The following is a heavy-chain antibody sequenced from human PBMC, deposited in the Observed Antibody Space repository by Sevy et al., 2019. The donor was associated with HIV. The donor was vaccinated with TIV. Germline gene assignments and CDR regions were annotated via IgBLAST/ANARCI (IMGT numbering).Heavy chain of an antibody. V-gene: IGHV3-64*01. CDR2: ISGGGGNT. CDR1: GFTFSTYA. Sequence: GGSLRLSCAASGFTFSTYAMYWVRQAPGKGLEYVSAISGGGGNTYYGTSVKGRFTVSRDNAKNTLYLKMGSLRAEDMAVYFCTRKYHDTSGYPRYSMDFWGQGTTVTVSS. CDR3: TRKYHDTSGYPRYSMDF. J-gene: IGHJ6*02. D-gene: IGHD3-22*01.